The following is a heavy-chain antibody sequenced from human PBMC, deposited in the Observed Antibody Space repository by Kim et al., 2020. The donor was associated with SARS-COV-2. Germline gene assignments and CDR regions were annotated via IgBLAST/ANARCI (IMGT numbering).Heavy chain of an antibody. CDR2: IKSKTDGGTT. CDR1: GFTFSNAW. D-gene: IGHD2-15*01. Sequence: GGSLRLSCAASGFTFSNAWMSWVRQAPGKGLEWVGRIKSKTDGGTTDYAAPVKGRFTISRDDSKNTLYLQMNSLKTEDTAVYYCTPYLGYCSGGSCYRRDWFDPWGQGTLVTVSS. V-gene: IGHV3-15*01. J-gene: IGHJ5*02. CDR3: TPYLGYCSGGSCYRRDWFDP.